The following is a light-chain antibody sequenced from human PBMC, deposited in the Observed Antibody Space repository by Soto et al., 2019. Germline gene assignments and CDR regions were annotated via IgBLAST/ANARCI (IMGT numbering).Light chain of an antibody. V-gene: IGKV3-20*01. CDR1: QSVKNNY. CDR2: DAS. J-gene: IGKJ4*01. Sequence: EIVLKQSPDTLSLSPGERATLSCRASQSVKNNYLAWYQQKPGQAPRFLIYDASSRATGIPDRFSGSGSGTDFTFTISRLEPEDFAVYYCQQYGSTPLTFGGGTKVDIK. CDR3: QQYGSTPLT.